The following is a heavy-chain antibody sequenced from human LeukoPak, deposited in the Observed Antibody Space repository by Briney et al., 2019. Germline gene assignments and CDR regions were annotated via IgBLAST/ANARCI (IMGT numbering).Heavy chain of an antibody. J-gene: IGHJ3*02. Sequence: PGGSLRLSCAASGFTFDDYAMHWVQQAPGKGLEWVANIKQDGSEKYYVDSVKGRFTISRDNAKNSLYVQMNNLRAEDTALYYCARGHTEARGYIYAFDIWGQGTMVTVSS. CDR2: IKQDGSEK. V-gene: IGHV3-7*03. D-gene: IGHD3-16*02. CDR1: GFTFDDYA. CDR3: ARGHTEARGYIYAFDI.